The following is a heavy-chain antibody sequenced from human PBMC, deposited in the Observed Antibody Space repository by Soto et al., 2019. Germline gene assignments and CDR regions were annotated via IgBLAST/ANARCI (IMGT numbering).Heavy chain of an antibody. CDR3: ARGGDYYDRSGYWFDP. J-gene: IGHJ5*02. CDR1: GGSISSSSYY. D-gene: IGHD3-22*01. V-gene: IGHV4-39*01. CDR2: IYYSGSP. Sequence: PSETLSLTCTVSGGSISSSSYYWGWIRQPPGKGLEWIGYIYYSGSPYYNPSLKSRVTISVDTSKNQFSLKLSSVTAADTAVYYCARGGDYYDRSGYWFDPWCQGTLLTVFS.